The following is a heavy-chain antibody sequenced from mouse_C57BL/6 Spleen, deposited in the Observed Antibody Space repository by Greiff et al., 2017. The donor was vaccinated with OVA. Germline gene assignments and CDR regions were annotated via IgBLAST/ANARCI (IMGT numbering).Heavy chain of an antibody. CDR2: IDPSGSYT. CDR1: GYTFTSYW. CDR3: ARSYGNYVYFDY. J-gene: IGHJ2*01. Sequence: QVQLQQSGAELVMPGASVKLSCKASGYTFTSYWMHWVKQRPGQGLEWIGEIDPSGSYTNYNQKFKGKSTLTVAKSSSTAYMQLSSLTSEDSAVYYCARSYGNYVYFDYWGQGTTLTVSS. V-gene: IGHV1-69*01. D-gene: IGHD2-10*02.